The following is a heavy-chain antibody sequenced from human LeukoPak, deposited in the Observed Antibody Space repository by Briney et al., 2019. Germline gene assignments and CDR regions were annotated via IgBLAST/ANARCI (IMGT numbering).Heavy chain of an antibody. J-gene: IGHJ6*03. V-gene: IGHV3-30*02. Sequence: PGGSLRLSCEASGFTFSSYGMQWVRQAPGKGLEWVAFIGYDGNKIYYADSVKGRFTISRDNSKNTLYLQMNSLRAEDTAVYYCAKDRKDIVVVPAAIAPAYYYYMDVWGKGTTVTVSS. CDR3: AKDRKDIVVVPAAIAPAYYYYMDV. CDR1: GFTFSSYG. CDR2: IGYDGNKI. D-gene: IGHD2-2*02.